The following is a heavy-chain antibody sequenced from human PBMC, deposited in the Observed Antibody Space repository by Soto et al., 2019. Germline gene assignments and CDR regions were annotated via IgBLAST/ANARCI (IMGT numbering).Heavy chain of an antibody. J-gene: IGHJ5*02. CDR1: GFSLSTSGVG. CDR3: ARTTGYCSGGSCYWGPYNWFDP. D-gene: IGHD2-15*01. V-gene: IGHV2-5*02. Sequence: SGPTLVNPTQTLTLTCTFSGFSLSTSGVGVGWIRQPPGKALEWLALIYWDDDKRYSPSLKSRLTITKDTSKNQVVLTMTNMDPVDTATYYCARTTGYCSGGSCYWGPYNWFDPWGQGTLVTVSS. CDR2: IYWDDDK.